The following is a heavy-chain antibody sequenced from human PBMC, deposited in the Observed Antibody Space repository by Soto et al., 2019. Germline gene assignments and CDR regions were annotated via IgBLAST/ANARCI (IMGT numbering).Heavy chain of an antibody. Sequence: SVKLCCKAPRDTYTGSYMHSPCHSHGQGLEWMGWINPNSGGTNYAQKFEGWVTMTRDTSISTAYMELSSLRAEDTAVYYCAKDMVRGVIPPILDYWGQGTLVTVSS. J-gene: IGHJ4*02. CDR1: RDTYTGSY. CDR2: INPNSGGT. CDR3: AKDMVRGVIPPILDY. V-gene: IGHV1-2*04. D-gene: IGHD3-10*01.